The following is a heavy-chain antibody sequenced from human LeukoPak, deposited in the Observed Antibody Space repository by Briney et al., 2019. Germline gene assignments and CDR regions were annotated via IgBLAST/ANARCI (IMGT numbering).Heavy chain of an antibody. Sequence: QSGGSLRLSCAASGFTFNNYAMNWVRQAPGKGLEWVPVISGSGGTTYYADSVKGRFTISRDSSKNTLYLQMNSLRAEDTAVYYCAKVSGGGLYYDGMDVWGQGTTVTVSS. V-gene: IGHV3-23*01. D-gene: IGHD1-14*01. J-gene: IGHJ6*02. CDR3: AKVSGGGLYYDGMDV. CDR1: GFTFNNYA. CDR2: ISGSGGTT.